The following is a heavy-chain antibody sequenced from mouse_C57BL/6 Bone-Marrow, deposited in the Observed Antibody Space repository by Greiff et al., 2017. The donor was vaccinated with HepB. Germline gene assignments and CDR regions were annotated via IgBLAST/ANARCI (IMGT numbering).Heavy chain of an antibody. J-gene: IGHJ4*01. V-gene: IGHV1-74*01. CDR2: IHPSDSDT. CDR1: GYTFTSYW. D-gene: IGHD1-1*01. CDR3: ARGENYYGSSGYYAMDY. Sequence: QVQLQQPGAELVKPGASVKVSCKASGYTFTSYWMHWVKQRPGQGLEWIGRIHPSDSDTNYNQKFKGKATLTVDKSSSTAYMQLSSLTSEDSAVYYCARGENYYGSSGYYAMDYWGQGTSVTVSS.